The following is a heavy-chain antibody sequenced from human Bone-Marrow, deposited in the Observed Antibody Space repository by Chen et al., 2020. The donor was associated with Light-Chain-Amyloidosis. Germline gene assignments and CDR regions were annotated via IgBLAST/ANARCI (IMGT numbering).Heavy chain of an antibody. CDR2: IYYSGTT. J-gene: IGHJ3*01. CDR1: GGSISSSGHY. CDR3: ARSYSAYDPRAAFDF. Sequence: QVQLQESGPGLVKTSQTLSLTCTVPGGSISSSGHYWSWIRQQPGKGLELMGFIYYSGTTYYNPSLNNRITISLDTSKNQFSLKLSAVTAADTAVYYCARSYSAYDPRAAFDFWGQGTKVTVSS. V-gene: IGHV4-31*03. D-gene: IGHD5-12*01.